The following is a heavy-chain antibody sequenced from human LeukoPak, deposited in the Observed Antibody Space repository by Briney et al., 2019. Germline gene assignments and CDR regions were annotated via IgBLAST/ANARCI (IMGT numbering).Heavy chain of an antibody. CDR1: GYTFTGYY. J-gene: IGHJ4*02. V-gene: IGHV1-2*02. Sequence: GASVKVSCKASGYTFTGYYMHWVRQAPGQGLEWMGWINPNSGGTNYAQKLQGRVTMTTDTSTSTAYMELRSLRSDDTAVYYCARDFVVVVAATRLFDYWGQGTLVTVSS. CDR2: INPNSGGT. D-gene: IGHD2-15*01. CDR3: ARDFVVVVAATRLFDY.